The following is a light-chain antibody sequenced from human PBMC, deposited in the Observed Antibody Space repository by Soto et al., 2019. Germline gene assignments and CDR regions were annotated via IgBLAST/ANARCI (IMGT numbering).Light chain of an antibody. Sequence: EIVLTQSPGTLSLSPGERATLSCRASQSISSSYLAWYQQRPGQAPRLLIFGASYRATGIPDRFSGSGSGTDFTLTISRLEPXXFXXXXCQQYSSSPPEFTFGPGTKVDSK. CDR3: QQYSSSPPEFT. V-gene: IGKV3-20*01. J-gene: IGKJ3*01. CDR2: GAS. CDR1: QSISSSY.